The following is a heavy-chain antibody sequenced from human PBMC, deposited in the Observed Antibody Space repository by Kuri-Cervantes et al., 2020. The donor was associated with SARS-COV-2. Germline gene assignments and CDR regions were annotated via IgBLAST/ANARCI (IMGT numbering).Heavy chain of an antibody. CDR2: IYYSGST. V-gene: IGHV4-39*07. D-gene: IGHD4-17*01. Sequence: ESLKISCTVSGGSISSSSYYWGWIRQPPGKGLEWIGSIYYSGSTYYNPSLKSRVTISVDRSKNQFSLKLSSVTAADTAVYYCARVGDRTSTKFDYWGQGTLVTVSS. CDR3: ARVGDRTSTKFDY. CDR1: GGSISSSSYY. J-gene: IGHJ4*02.